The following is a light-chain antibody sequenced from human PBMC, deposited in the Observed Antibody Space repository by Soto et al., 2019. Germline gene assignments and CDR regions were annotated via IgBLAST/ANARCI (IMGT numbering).Light chain of an antibody. Sequence: QSVLTRPASVSGAPGQSSLIFCTGTSSDVGAYNYVSWYQQHQGKVPKLVMYDVTNQPSGVSDRFSGSKSGNTASLTISGLQAEDEAAYYCSSYTSNTTPYVFGTGTKVTVL. CDR3: SSYTSNTTPYV. V-gene: IGLV2-14*01. CDR1: SSDVGAYNY. CDR2: DVT. J-gene: IGLJ1*01.